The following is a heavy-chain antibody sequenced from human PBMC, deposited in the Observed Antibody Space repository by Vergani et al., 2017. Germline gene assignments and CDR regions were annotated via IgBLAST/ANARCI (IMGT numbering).Heavy chain of an antibody. V-gene: IGHV6-1*01. Sequence: QVQLQQSGPGLVKPSQTLSLTCAISGDSVSSNSAAWNWIRQSPSRGLEWRGRTYYRSKWYNDYAVSVKSRITINPDTSKNKFSLQLNSVTPEDTAVYYCARGGLDIVVVVAATPNYLFDYWGQGTLVTVSS. J-gene: IGHJ4*02. D-gene: IGHD2-15*01. CDR1: GDSVSSNSAA. CDR2: TYYRSKWYN. CDR3: ARGGLDIVVVVAATPNYLFDY.